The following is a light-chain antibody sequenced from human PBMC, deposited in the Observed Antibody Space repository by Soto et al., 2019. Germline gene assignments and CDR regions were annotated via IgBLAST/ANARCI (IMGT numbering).Light chain of an antibody. CDR1: QSVSSN. J-gene: IGKJ5*01. Sequence: IVMTQSPATLSVSPGERATLSCRASQSVSSNLAWYQQKPGQAPRLLIDGASNRGTGIPDRFSGSASGTYFTITICRLEHDDVAVYYCQQYSSSSTFGQGTRLEIK. CDR3: QQYSSSST. CDR2: GAS. V-gene: IGKV3-20*01.